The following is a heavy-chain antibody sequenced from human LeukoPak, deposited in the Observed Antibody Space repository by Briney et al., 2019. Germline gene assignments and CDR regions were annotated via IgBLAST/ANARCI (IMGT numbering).Heavy chain of an antibody. V-gene: IGHV1-69*04. CDR2: IIPTLEIA. J-gene: IGHJ4*02. D-gene: IGHD5-18*01. Sequence: SVTVSFKASGGTFSSYAITWVRQAPGQGLEWMGRIIPTLEIANYAQKFQGRVTITADKSTSTAYMELSSLRPEDTAVYYCARVLSGSWLWFWGQGTLVTVSS. CDR3: ARVLSGSWLWF. CDR1: GGTFSSYA.